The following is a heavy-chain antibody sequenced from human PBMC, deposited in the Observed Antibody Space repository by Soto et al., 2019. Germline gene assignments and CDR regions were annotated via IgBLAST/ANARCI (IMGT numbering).Heavy chain of an antibody. CDR3: ARPGTMVRGVFSEMATDHFDY. CDR1: GGSISSSSYY. J-gene: IGHJ4*02. D-gene: IGHD3-10*01. Sequence: PSETLSLTCTVSGGSISSSSYYWGWIRQPPGKGLEWIGSIYYSGSTYHNPSLKSRVTISVDTSKNQFSLKLSSVTAADTAVYYCARPGTMVRGVFSEMATDHFDYWGQGTLVTVSS. V-gene: IGHV4-39*01. CDR2: IYYSGST.